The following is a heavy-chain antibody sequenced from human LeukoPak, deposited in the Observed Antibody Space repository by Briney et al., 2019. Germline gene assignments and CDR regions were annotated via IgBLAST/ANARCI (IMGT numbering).Heavy chain of an antibody. D-gene: IGHD2-21*01. Sequence: SETLSLTSTVSGGSLSSGGYYWSWIRQHPGKGLEWIEYIYYSGRTYHNPSLKSRVAISLETSKNQFSLKLSSVTAADTAVYYCARGPTSVVADYWGQGTLVTVSS. CDR3: ARGPTSVVADY. CDR1: GGSLSSGGYY. V-gene: IGHV4-31*03. J-gene: IGHJ4*02. CDR2: IYYSGRT.